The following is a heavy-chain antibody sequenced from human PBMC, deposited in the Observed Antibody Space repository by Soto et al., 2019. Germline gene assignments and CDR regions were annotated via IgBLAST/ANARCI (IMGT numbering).Heavy chain of an antibody. Sequence: GESLKISCKAIGYTFTNYWIGWVRQTPGKGLEWMGIIFPGDSDTRYNPSFEGQVTVSADESISTAADTAVYYCARGRGEHLWNWFDPWGQGTLVTVSS. CDR2: IFPGDSDT. J-gene: IGHJ5*02. V-gene: IGHV5-51*01. CDR3: NWFDP. CDR1: GYTFTNYW. D-gene: IGHD3-10*01.